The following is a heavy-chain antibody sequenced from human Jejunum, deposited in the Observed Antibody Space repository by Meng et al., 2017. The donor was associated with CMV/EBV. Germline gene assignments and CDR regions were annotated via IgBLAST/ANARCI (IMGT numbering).Heavy chain of an antibody. D-gene: IGHD3-22*01. V-gene: IGHV1-3*01. CDR2: INGGNGNT. Sequence: YTFTSYDIHWVRQAPGQRLEWMGWINGGNGNTKYSQKFQGRLTITRDTSARTAYMELSSLRSEDTAMYYCATEYYYDSSDYPTSFDCWGQGTLVTVSS. CDR3: ATEYYYDSSDYPTSFDC. J-gene: IGHJ4*02. CDR1: YTFTSYD.